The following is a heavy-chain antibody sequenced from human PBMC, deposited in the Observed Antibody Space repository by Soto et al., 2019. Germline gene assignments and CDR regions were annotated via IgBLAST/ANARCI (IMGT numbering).Heavy chain of an antibody. CDR3: ARDYDFWSGYPHYGMDV. D-gene: IGHD3-3*01. Sequence: PWGSLRLSCAASGFTFSSYSMNWVRQAPGKGLEWVSSISSSSSYIYYADSVKGRFTISRDNAKNSLYLQMNSLRAEDTAVYYCARDYDFWSGYPHYGMDVWGKGTTVTVSS. CDR2: ISSSSSYI. CDR1: GFTFSSYS. J-gene: IGHJ6*04. V-gene: IGHV3-21*01.